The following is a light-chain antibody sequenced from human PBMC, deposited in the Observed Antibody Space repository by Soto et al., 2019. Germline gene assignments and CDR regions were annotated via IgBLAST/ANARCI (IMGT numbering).Light chain of an antibody. J-gene: IGKJ1*01. Sequence: EIVMTQSPATLSVSPGERATLSCRASQSVSSNLAWYQQKPGQAPRLLIYGASTRATGIPARFSGSGSGTEFTLTISSLQSEDFAVYYCQQYSNYPWTFGQGTRVEIK. CDR2: GAS. CDR3: QQYSNYPWT. V-gene: IGKV3-15*01. CDR1: QSVSSN.